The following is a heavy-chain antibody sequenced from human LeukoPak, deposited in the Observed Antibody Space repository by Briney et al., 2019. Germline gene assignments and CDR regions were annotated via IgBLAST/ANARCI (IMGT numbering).Heavy chain of an antibody. CDR3: VKLSEH. V-gene: IGHV3-7*01. D-gene: IGHD1-26*01. CDR1: GFTFSNLW. CDR2: IKRDGSEK. J-gene: IGHJ1*01. Sequence: GRSLRLSCVASGFTFSNLWMNWGRQAAGQGLEWVANIKRDGSEKYYVDSVTGRFTISRDNAKNSMYLQMNSLRAEDSAVYYCVKLSEHWGQGTLVTVSS.